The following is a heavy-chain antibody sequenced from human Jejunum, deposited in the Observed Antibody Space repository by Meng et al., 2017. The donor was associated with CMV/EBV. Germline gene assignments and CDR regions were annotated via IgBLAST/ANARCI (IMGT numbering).Heavy chain of an antibody. V-gene: IGHV3-21*01. CDR3: ARDQFCSTTNCAHKT. CDR1: FSFSRYP. CDR2: ILSDTGYI. Sequence: FSFSRYPMTWVRQAPGKGLEWVASILSDTGYIYSADSVKGRFIISRDNAKKSLYLQMNSLRVEDTAVYYCARDQFCSTTNCAHKTWGQGTLVTVSS. J-gene: IGHJ1*01. D-gene: IGHD2-2*01.